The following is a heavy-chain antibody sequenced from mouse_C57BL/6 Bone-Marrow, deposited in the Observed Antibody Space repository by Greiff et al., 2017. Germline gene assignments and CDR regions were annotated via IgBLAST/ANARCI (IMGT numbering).Heavy chain of an antibody. Sequence: EVQRVESGGGLVQPGGSLSLSCAASGFTFTDYYMSWVRQPPGKALEWLGFIRNKANGYTTEYRASVKGRFTISRDNSQSFLYLQMNALRAEDSATYDGDRYPHYYGSRDWYFDVWGTGTTVTVSS. V-gene: IGHV7-3*01. CDR3: DRYPHYYGSRDWYFDV. D-gene: IGHD1-1*01. J-gene: IGHJ1*03. CDR1: GFTFTDYY. CDR2: IRNKANGYTT.